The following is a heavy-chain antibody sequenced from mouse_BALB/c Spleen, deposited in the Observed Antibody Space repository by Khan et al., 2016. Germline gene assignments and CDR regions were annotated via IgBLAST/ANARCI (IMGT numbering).Heavy chain of an antibody. Sequence: EVQLQESGAELVRSGASVKLSCTASVFNIKDYYMHWVKQRPEQGLEWIGWIDPENGDTEYAPKFQGKATMTADTSSNAAYLQFSSLTSEDSAVYYCKAIYYGSDVYFDYWGQGTTLTVSS. J-gene: IGHJ2*01. CDR3: KAIYYGSDVYFDY. V-gene: IGHV14-4*02. CDR1: VFNIKDYY. D-gene: IGHD1-1*01. CDR2: IDPENGDT.